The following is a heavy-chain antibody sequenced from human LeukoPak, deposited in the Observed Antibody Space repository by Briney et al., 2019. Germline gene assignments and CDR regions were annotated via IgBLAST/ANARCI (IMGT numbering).Heavy chain of an antibody. CDR1: GGSFSGYY. CDR2: INHSAGP. CDR3: ARGPVVRGYHQ. J-gene: IGHJ4*02. V-gene: IGHV4-34*01. D-gene: IGHD3-10*01. Sequence: SETLSLTCAVSGGSFSGYYWSWIRQPPGKGLQLIWEINHSAGPNYTPSLKSRVTISLDTSKTQFSVQLSSVSAADTAVYSCARGPVVRGYHQWGEGTRDTVPS.